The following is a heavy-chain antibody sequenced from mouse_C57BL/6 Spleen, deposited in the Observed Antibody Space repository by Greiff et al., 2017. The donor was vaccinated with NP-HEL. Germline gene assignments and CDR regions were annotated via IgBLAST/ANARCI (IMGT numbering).Heavy chain of an antibody. CDR2: IDTSDSYT. Sequence: VQLQQPGAELVRPGTSVKLSCKASGYTFTSYWMHWVKQRPGQGLEWIGVIDTSDSYTNYNQKFKGKATLTVDTSSSTAYMQLSSLTSEDSAVYYCARSDPSYWYFDVWGTGTTVTVSS. J-gene: IGHJ1*03. CDR3: ARSDPSYWYFDV. V-gene: IGHV1-59*01. CDR1: GYTFTSYW.